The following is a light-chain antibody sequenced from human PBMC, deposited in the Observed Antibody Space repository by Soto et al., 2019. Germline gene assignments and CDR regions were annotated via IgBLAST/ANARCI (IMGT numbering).Light chain of an antibody. V-gene: IGLV2-14*03. CDR3: SSYSSSSTSVL. CDR2: DVN. Sequence: QSALTQPASVSGSPGQSIAISCSGTSSDVGGYEYVSWYQQHPAKVPKLLIYDVNNRPSGVSTRFSGSKSGNTASLTISGLQAEDEAFYYCSSYSSSSTSVLFGAGTKLTVL. J-gene: IGLJ2*01. CDR1: SSDVGGYEY.